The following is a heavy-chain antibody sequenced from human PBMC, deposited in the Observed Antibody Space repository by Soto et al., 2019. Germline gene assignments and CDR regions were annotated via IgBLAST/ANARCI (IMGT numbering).Heavy chain of an antibody. J-gene: IGHJ6*02. CDR2: ILNDGSNR. V-gene: IGHV3-33*01. CDR1: GFTFSNYG. Sequence: QVQLVESGGGVVQPGRSLRLSCAASGFTFSNYGMHWVRQAPGKGLEWVAVILNDGSNRYHADSVKDRFTISRDNSKNMLYLQMNSLRAGDTAVYYCARDDEYSGNGMDVWGQGTTVTVS. D-gene: IGHD3-10*01. CDR3: ARDDEYSGNGMDV.